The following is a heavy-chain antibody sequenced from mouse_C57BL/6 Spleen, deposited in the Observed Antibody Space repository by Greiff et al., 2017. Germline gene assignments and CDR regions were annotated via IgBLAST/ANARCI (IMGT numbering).Heavy chain of an antibody. CDR1: GYTFTSYW. CDR3: AREDSIYAMDY. J-gene: IGHJ4*01. CDR2: IDPSDSET. D-gene: IGHD2-10*02. V-gene: IGHV1-52*01. Sequence: VKLQQPGAELVRPGSSVKLSCKASGYTFTSYWMHWVKQRPIQGLEWIGNIDPSDSETHYNQKFKDKATLTVDKSSSTAYMQLSSLTSEDSAVYYCAREDSIYAMDYWGQGTSVTVSS.